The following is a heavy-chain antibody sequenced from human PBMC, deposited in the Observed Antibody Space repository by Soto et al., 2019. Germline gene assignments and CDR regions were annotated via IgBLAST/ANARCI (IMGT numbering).Heavy chain of an antibody. Sequence: SETLSLTCTVSGGSISSSSYYWGWIRQPPGKGLEWIGSIYYSGSTYYNPSLKSRVTISVDTSKNQFSLKLSSVTAADTAVYYCARDFSSPSPGIAAAGELDYWGQGTLVTVSS. CDR1: GGSISSSSYY. CDR3: ARDFSSPSPGIAAAGELDY. V-gene: IGHV4-39*02. CDR2: IYYSGST. J-gene: IGHJ4*02. D-gene: IGHD6-13*01.